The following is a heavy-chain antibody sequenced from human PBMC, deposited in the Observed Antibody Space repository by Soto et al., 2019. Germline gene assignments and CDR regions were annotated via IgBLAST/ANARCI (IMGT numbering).Heavy chain of an antibody. CDR2: IIPSYDRT. J-gene: IGHJ4*02. CDR3: ARDPTNDYGDDCPYYMDY. CDR1: GDAFQSYA. Sequence: SVKVSCNASGDAFQSYAIHWVRPAPGQGLEYMGRIIPSYDRTKYAQKFQGRLTVTAGMCTSTVYMELSSLRSEDTAVYYCARDPTNDYGDDCPYYMDYGGQGTLVTVSS. D-gene: IGHD4-17*01. V-gene: IGHV1-69*06.